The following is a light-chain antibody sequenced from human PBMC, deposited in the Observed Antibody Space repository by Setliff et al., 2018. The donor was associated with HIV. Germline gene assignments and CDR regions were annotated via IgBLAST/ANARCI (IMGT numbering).Light chain of an antibody. CDR2: EVT. CDR3: SSYTSSNTSYV. J-gene: IGLJ1*01. Sequence: QSALTQPASVSGSPGQSITISCTGTSSDVGGYSYVSWYQQHPGKAPELIIYEVTNRPSGVSNRFSGSKSGNTASLTISGLQAEDEADYYCSSYTSSNTSYVFGAGTKVTVL. V-gene: IGLV2-14*01. CDR1: SSDVGGYSY.